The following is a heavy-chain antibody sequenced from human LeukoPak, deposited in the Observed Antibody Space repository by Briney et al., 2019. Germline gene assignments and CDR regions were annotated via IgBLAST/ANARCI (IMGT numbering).Heavy chain of an antibody. J-gene: IGHJ4*02. Sequence: SVKVSCKASGYTFTDYYMHWVRQAPGQGLEWMGWINPNSGGTNYAQNFQGRVTMTRDTTISTAYMDLSRLKSDDTAVYYCAREIRGVITDNTPFDYWGQGTLVTVSS. CDR2: INPNSGGT. CDR3: AREIRGVITDNTPFDY. D-gene: IGHD3-10*01. CDR1: GYTFTDYY. V-gene: IGHV1-2*02.